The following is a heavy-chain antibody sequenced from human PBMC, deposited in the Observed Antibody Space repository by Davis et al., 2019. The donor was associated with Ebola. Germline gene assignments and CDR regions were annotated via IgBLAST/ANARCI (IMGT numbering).Heavy chain of an antibody. CDR3: ARNTFGGVTDV. D-gene: IGHD3-16*01. CDR2: IIPIFGTA. V-gene: IGHV1-69*13. CDR1: GYTFTGYY. Sequence: SVKVSCKASGYTFTGYYMHWVRQAPGQGLEWMGGIIPIFGTANYAQKFQGRVTITADESTSTAYMELSSLRSEDTAVYYCARNTFGGVTDVWGQGTTVTVSS. J-gene: IGHJ6*02.